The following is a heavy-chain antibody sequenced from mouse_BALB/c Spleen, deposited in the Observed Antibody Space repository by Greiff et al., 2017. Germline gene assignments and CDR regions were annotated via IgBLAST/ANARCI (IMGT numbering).Heavy chain of an antibody. D-gene: IGHD2-1*01. CDR3: ARHYGNPYYYAMDY. CDR2: ILPGSGST. V-gene: IGHV1-9*01. Sequence: VKLQESGAELMKPGASVKISCKATGYTFSSYWIEWVKQRPGHGLEWIGEILPGSGSTNYNEKFKGKATFTADTSSNTAYMQLSSLTSEDSAVYYCARHYGNPYYYAMDYWGQGTSVTVSS. J-gene: IGHJ4*01. CDR1: GYTFSSYW.